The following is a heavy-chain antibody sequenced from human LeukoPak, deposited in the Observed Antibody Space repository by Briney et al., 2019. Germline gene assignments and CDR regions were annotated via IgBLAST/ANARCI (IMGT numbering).Heavy chain of an antibody. CDR3: ARGYSSNRMVFDY. Sequence: PSETLSLTCTVSGGSISSGAYYWNWVRQHPGKGLEWIGYIYYTGSTYYYPSLQSRVIIAVDTSKNQFSLSLSSVTAADTAVYYCARGYSSNRMVFDYWGQGTLVTVSS. CDR1: GGSISSGAYY. D-gene: IGHD6-13*01. J-gene: IGHJ4*02. CDR2: IYYTGST. V-gene: IGHV4-31*03.